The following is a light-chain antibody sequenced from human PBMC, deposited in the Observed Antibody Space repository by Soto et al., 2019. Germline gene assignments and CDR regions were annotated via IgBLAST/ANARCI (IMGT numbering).Light chain of an antibody. Sequence: DIQMTQSPSSLSASVGDRVTITCQASQDISNYLNWYQQKQGKAPKLLIYDASNLETGFPSRFSGSGSGTDFTVTISNLQPEDIATYYGQHYYNLPLSCDGGTKVEIK. V-gene: IGKV1-33*01. CDR1: QDISNY. CDR2: DAS. J-gene: IGKJ4*01. CDR3: QHYYNLPLS.